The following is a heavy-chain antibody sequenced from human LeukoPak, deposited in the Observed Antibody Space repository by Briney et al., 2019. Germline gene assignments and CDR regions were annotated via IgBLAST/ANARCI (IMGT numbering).Heavy chain of an antibody. V-gene: IGHV3-23*01. CDR2: ISGSGGNT. CDR3: AKDPRSSGYFDY. CDR1: GFNFNNYA. D-gene: IGHD3-10*01. J-gene: IGHJ4*02. Sequence: PGGSLRLSCAASGFNFNNYAMSWVRQAPGKGLEWVSGISGSGGNTYYADSVKGQFTISRDNSKNTLYLQMNSLRAEDTAVYYCAKDPRSSGYFDYWGQGTLVTVPS.